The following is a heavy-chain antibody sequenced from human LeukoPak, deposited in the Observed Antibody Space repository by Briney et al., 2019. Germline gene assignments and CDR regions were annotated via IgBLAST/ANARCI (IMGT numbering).Heavy chain of an antibody. CDR3: TTFYSNYDGVTDYYYYMDV. CDR1: GFTFSGSA. Sequence: PGGSLRLSCAASGFTFSGSAMHWVRQASGKGLEWVGRIRSKANSYATAYAASVKGRFTISRDDSKNTAYLQMNSLKTEGTAVYYCTTFYSNYDGVTDYYYYMDVWGKGTTVTVSS. D-gene: IGHD4-11*01. CDR2: IRSKANSYAT. J-gene: IGHJ6*03. V-gene: IGHV3-73*01.